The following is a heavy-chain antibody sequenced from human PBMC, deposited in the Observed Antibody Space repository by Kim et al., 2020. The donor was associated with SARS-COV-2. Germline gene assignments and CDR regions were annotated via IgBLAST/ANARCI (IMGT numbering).Heavy chain of an antibody. CDR1: GYTFTSYD. CDR2: MNPNSGNT. Sequence: ASVMVSCKASGYTFTSYDINWVRQATGQGLEWMGWMNPNSGNTGYAQKFQGRVTMTRNTSISTAYMELSSLRSEDTAVYYCAKGGYCSGGCCYKGWIQLWYYYYYGMDVWGQGATVTVSS. V-gene: IGHV1-8*01. CDR3: AKGGYCSGGCCYKGWIQLWYYYYYGMDV. J-gene: IGHJ6*02. D-gene: IGHD2-15*01.